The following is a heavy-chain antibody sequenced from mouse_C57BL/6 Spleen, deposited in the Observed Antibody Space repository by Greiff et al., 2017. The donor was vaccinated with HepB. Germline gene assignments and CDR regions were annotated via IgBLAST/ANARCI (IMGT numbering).Heavy chain of an antibody. CDR2: IYPGDGDT. J-gene: IGHJ4*01. D-gene: IGHD2-2*01. Sequence: QVQLKQSGPELVKPGASVKISCKASGYAFSSSWMNWVKQRPGKGLEWIGRIYPGDGDTNYNGKFKGKATLTADKSSSTAYMQLSSLTSEDSAVYFCALYGYDGYAMDYWGQGTSVTVSS. CDR1: GYAFSSSW. V-gene: IGHV1-82*01. CDR3: ALYGYDGYAMDY.